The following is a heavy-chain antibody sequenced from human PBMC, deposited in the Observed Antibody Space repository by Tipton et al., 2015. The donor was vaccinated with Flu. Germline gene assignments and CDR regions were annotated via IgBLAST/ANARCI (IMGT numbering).Heavy chain of an antibody. CDR1: GFSFSDYG. V-gene: IGHV3-30*03. Sequence: SLRLSCAASGFSFSDYGMHWVRQAPGKGLEWVAVMSYDGGKKFYADPVKGRFTISRDHSKNMLYLQMDSLRREDTAVYYCARDRWGSLDFWGQGTLVIVSS. CDR2: MSYDGGKK. CDR3: ARDRWGSLDF. J-gene: IGHJ4*02. D-gene: IGHD3-16*01.